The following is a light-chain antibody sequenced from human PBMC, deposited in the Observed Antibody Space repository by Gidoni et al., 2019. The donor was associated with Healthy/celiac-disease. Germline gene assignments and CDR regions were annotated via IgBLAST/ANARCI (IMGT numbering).Light chain of an antibody. Sequence: QSVLTQPPSVSAAPGQKVTISCSGSSSNIGNNYVYWYQQLPGTAPKLLIYDNNKPPSGIPDRFSGSKSGTSATLGITGLQTGDEADYYCGTWDSSLSAVVFGGGTKLTV. CDR3: GTWDSSLSAVV. CDR2: DNN. CDR1: SSNIGNNY. V-gene: IGLV1-51*01. J-gene: IGLJ2*01.